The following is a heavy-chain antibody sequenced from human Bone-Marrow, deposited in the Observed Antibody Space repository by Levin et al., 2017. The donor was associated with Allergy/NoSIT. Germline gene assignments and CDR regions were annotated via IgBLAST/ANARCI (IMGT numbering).Heavy chain of an antibody. CDR2: ISWNSDNI. D-gene: IGHD6-6*01. CDR3: AKLGGISSFYYYYGMDG. Sequence: QSGGSLRLSCAASGFSFEDYAMHWVRQAPGRGLEWVSGISWNSDNIDYADSVKGRFTISRDNAKNSLHLQMNSLRVEDTAFYYCAKLGGISSFYYYYGMDGWGQGTTVTVSS. CDR1: GFSFEDYA. V-gene: IGHV3-9*01. J-gene: IGHJ6*02.